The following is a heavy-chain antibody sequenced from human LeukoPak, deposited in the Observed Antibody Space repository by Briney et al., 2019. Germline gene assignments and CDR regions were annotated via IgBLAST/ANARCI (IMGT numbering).Heavy chain of an antibody. CDR1: GGTFSSYA. CDR3: AREVPENFNFDY. J-gene: IGHJ4*02. D-gene: IGHD2/OR15-2a*01. V-gene: IGHV1-69*04. Sequence: SVKVSCKASGGTFSSYAISWVRQAPGQGLEWMGRIIPILGIANYAQKFQGRVTITADKSTSTAYMELSSLRSEDTALYYCAREVPENFNFDYWGQGTLVTVSS. CDR2: IIPILGIA.